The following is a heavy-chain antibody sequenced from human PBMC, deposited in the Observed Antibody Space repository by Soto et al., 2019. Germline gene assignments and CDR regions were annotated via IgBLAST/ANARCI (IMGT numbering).Heavy chain of an antibody. CDR2: ISSSGSTI. Sequence: KPGGSLRLSCAASGFTFSDYYMSWIRQAPGKGLEWVSYISSSGSTIYYADSVKGRFTISRDNAKNSLYLQMNSLRAEDTAVYYCARDLTDSKPVVVHYMDVWGKGTTVTVSS. D-gene: IGHD2-2*01. V-gene: IGHV3-11*01. J-gene: IGHJ6*03. CDR3: ARDLTDSKPVVVHYMDV. CDR1: GFTFSDYY.